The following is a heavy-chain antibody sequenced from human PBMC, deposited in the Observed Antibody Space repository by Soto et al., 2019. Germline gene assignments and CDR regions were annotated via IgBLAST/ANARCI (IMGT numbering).Heavy chain of an antibody. CDR2: IIPILGIA. CDR3: ASLTVAGTGWFDP. Sequence: QVQLVQSGAEVKKPGSSVKVSCKASGCTFSSYTISWVRQAPGQGLEWMGRIIPILGIANYAQTFQGRVTITADKSTSTGYMELSSLGSEDTAVCYCASLTVAGTGWFDPWGQGTLVTVSS. J-gene: IGHJ5*02. CDR1: GCTFSSYT. D-gene: IGHD6-19*01. V-gene: IGHV1-69*02.